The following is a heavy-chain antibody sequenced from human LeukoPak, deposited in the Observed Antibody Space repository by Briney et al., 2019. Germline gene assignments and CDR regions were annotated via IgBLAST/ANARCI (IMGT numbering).Heavy chain of an antibody. CDR3: AKERHSYRAYYFDY. CDR1: GFTFSSYG. J-gene: IGHJ4*02. CDR2: ISYDGSNK. V-gene: IGHV3-30*18. Sequence: GGSLRLSCAGSGFTFSSYGMHWVRQAPGKGLEWVAVISYDGSNKYYADSVKGRFTIYRDNSKNTLYLQMNSLRGEDTAVYYCAKERHSYRAYYFDYWGQGTLVTVSS. D-gene: IGHD5-18*01.